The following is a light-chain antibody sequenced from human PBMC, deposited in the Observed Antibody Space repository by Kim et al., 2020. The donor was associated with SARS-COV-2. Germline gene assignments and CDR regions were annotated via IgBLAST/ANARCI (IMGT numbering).Light chain of an antibody. J-gene: IGKJ5*01. CDR3: QQLNSYPIT. CDR2: AAS. V-gene: IGKV1-9*01. Sequence: YVGDGSTSTARASQDISSHLSWHQQKPGKAPKLLIYAASNLESGVPSRFSGYGSGTDFTLTISSLQPEDFATYYCQQLNSYPITFGQGTRLEIK. CDR1: QDISSH.